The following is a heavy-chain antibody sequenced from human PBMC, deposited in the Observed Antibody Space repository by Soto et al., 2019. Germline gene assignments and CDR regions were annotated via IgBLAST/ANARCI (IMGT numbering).Heavy chain of an antibody. Sequence: PSETLSLTCTVSGGSISTYYWSWIRQPAGKGLAWIGRIDTSGNTNYNPSLKSRVTMSVDTSKKQFSLKLTSVTAADTAVYYCARYSSNWFQTEGMDVWGQGTTVTVSS. CDR2: IDTSGNT. V-gene: IGHV4-4*07. J-gene: IGHJ6*02. D-gene: IGHD6-13*01. CDR3: ARYSSNWFQTEGMDV. CDR1: GGSISTYY.